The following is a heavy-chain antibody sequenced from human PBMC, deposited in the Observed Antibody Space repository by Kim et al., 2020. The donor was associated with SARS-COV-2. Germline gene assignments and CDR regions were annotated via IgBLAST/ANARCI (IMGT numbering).Heavy chain of an antibody. J-gene: IGHJ6*02. D-gene: IGHD3-10*01. V-gene: IGHV1-8*01. Sequence: ASVKVSCKASGYTFTSYDINWVRQATGQGLEWMGWMNPNSGNTGYAQKFQGRVTMTRNTSISTAYMELSSLRSEDTAVYYCARWDIHYYPFLIGLGMDVWGQGTTVTVSS. CDR2: MNPNSGNT. CDR1: GYTFTSYD. CDR3: ARWDIHYYPFLIGLGMDV.